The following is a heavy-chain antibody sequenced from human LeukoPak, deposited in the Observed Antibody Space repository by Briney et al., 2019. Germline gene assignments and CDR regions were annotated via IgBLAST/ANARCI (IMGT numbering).Heavy chain of an antibody. D-gene: IGHD3-10*01. CDR2: INHSGST. J-gene: IGHJ4*02. CDR3: ARRVVRGVNCCYFDY. Sequence: SETLSLTCTVSGGSISSYYWSWIRQPPGKGLEWIGEINHSGSTNYNPSLKSRVTISVDTSKNQFSLKLSSVTAADTAVYYCARRVVRGVNCCYFDYWGQGTLVTVSS. CDR1: GGSISSYY. V-gene: IGHV4-34*01.